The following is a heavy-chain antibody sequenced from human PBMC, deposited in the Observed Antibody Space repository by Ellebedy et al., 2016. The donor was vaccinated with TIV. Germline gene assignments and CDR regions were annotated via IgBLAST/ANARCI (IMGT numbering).Heavy chain of an antibody. CDR1: GYSFASHG. CDR3: ATSATFVAGGRADY. D-gene: IGHD2/OR15-2a*01. Sequence: AASVKVSCKASGYSFASHGISWVRQAPGQGPEWMGAISVNTGKTDYAQKLQGRVTMTTDKSTNTAYMELRSLRSDDTGIYYCATSATFVAGGRADYWGQGTLVTVSS. V-gene: IGHV1-18*01. CDR2: ISVNTGKT. J-gene: IGHJ4*02.